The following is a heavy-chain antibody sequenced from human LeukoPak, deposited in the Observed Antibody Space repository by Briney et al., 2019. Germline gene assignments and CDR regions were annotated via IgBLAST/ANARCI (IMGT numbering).Heavy chain of an antibody. J-gene: IGHJ4*02. Sequence: SETLSLTCTVSGGSISSYYWSWIRQPPGKGLEWIGEINHSGSTNYNPSLKSRVTISVDTSKNQFSLKLSSVTAADTAVYYCARNRYSGSNTGDYWGQGTLVTVSS. CDR2: INHSGST. D-gene: IGHD1-26*01. CDR3: ARNRYSGSNTGDY. CDR1: GGSISSYY. V-gene: IGHV4-34*01.